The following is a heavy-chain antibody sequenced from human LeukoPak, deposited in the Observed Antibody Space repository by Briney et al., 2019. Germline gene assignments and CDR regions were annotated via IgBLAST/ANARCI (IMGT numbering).Heavy chain of an antibody. V-gene: IGHV1-24*01. Sequence: ASAKVSCKVSGCTLAEVSMHWVRQAPGKGLEWMGGFDPEDGETVYAQKFQGRVTMTEDTSTDTAYMELTNLRSEDTAVYYCATACTRISCYMIGAYFDSWGQGTLVSVSS. J-gene: IGHJ4*02. D-gene: IGHD2-2*02. CDR2: FDPEDGET. CDR1: GCTLAEVS. CDR3: ATACTRISCYMIGAYFDS.